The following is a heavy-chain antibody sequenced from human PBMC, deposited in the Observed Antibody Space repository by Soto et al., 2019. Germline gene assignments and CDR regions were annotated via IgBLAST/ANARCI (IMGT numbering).Heavy chain of an antibody. CDR3: ATLYRHSSGYNWFDP. J-gene: IGHJ5*02. D-gene: IGHD3-22*01. Sequence: GASVKVSCKVSGYTLTELPMHWVRQAPGKGLEWMGGFDPEDGETIYAQKFQGRVTMTEDTSTDTAYMELSSLRSEDTAVYYCATLYRHSSGYNWFDPWGQGTLVTVSS. CDR1: GYTLTELP. V-gene: IGHV1-24*01. CDR2: FDPEDGET.